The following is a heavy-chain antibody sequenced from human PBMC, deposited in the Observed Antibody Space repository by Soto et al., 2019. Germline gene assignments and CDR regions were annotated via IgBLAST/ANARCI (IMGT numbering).Heavy chain of an antibody. J-gene: IGHJ4*02. CDR2: IIPIFGTA. D-gene: IGHD3-10*01. CDR3: ARAPYGSGSYYTVYFDY. CDR1: GGTFSSYA. V-gene: IGHV1-69*01. Sequence: QVQLVQSGAEVKKPGSSVKVSCKASGGTFSSYAISWVRQAPGQGLEWMGGIIPIFGTANYAQKFQGRVTITADDSTSTAYMELSSLRSEDTAVYYCARAPYGSGSYYTVYFDYWGQGTLVTVSS.